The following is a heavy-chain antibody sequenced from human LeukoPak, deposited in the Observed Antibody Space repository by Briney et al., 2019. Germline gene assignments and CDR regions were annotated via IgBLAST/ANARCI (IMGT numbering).Heavy chain of an antibody. CDR3: AGHHPRNTVGF. CDR1: GGSISSYY. Sequence: SETLSLTCTVSGGSISSYYWSWIRQPPGKGLEWIAYISDIESINYNPSLKSRVTISLDTSKNQFSLKLSSVTAADTAVYYCAGHHPRNTVGFWGQGTLVTVSS. J-gene: IGHJ4*02. D-gene: IGHD2/OR15-2a*01. CDR2: ISDIESI. V-gene: IGHV4-59*08.